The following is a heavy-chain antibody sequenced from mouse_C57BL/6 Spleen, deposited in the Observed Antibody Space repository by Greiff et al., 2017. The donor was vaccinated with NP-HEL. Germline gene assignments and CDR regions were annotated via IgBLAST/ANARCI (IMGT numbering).Heavy chain of an antibody. CDR2: IDPETGGT. D-gene: IGHD1-1*01. CDR1: GYTFTDYE. J-gene: IGHJ2*01. CDR3: TIVITTVVGGY. Sequence: VKLQESGAELVRPGASVTLSCKASGYTFTDYEMHWVKQTPVHGLEWIGAIDPETGGTAYNQKFKGKAILTADKSSSTAYMELRSLTSEDSAVYYCTIVITTVVGGYWGQGTTLTVSS. V-gene: IGHV1-15*01.